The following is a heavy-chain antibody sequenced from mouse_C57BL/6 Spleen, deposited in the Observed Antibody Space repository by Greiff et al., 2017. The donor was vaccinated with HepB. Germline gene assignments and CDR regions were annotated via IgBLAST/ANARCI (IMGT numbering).Heavy chain of an antibody. CDR3: ARGGLPMVTTNYFDY. V-gene: IGHV1-81*01. CDR1: GYTFTSYG. J-gene: IGHJ2*01. Sequence: QVQLKQSGAELARPGASVKLSCKASGYTFTSYGISWVKQRTGQGLEWIGEIYPRSGNTYYNEKFKGKATLTADKSSSTAYMELRSLTSEDSAVYFCARGGLPMVTTNYFDYWGQGTTLTVSS. D-gene: IGHD2-2*01. CDR2: IYPRSGNT.